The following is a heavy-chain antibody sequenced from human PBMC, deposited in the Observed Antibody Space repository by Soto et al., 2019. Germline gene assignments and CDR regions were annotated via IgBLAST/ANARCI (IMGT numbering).Heavy chain of an antibody. D-gene: IGHD3-22*01. Sequence: GESLKISCKGSGYSFAGYWITWVRQKPGKGLEWMGRIDPSDSQTYYSPSFRGHVTISVTKSITTVFLQWSSLRATDTAMYYCARQIYDSDTGPNFQYYFDSWGQGTPVTVS. J-gene: IGHJ4*02. CDR2: IDPSDSQT. CDR3: ARQIYDSDTGPNFQYYFDS. CDR1: GYSFAGYW. V-gene: IGHV5-10-1*01.